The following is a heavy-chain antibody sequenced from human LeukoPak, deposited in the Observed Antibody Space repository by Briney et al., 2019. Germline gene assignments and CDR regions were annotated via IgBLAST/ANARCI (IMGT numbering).Heavy chain of an antibody. CDR2: IKQDGSEK. CDR3: ARDRWVYYDSSGYYWFDP. CDR1: GFTFSSYW. V-gene: IGHV3-7*01. Sequence: GGSLRLSCAASGFTFSSYWMSWVRQAPGKGLEWVANIKQDGSEKYYVDSVKGRFTISRDNAKNSLYLQMNSLRAEDTAVYYCARDRWVYYDSSGYYWFDPWGQGTLVTVSS. D-gene: IGHD3-22*01. J-gene: IGHJ5*02.